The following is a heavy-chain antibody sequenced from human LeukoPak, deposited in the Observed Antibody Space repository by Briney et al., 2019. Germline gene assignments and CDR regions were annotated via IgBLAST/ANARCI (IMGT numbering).Heavy chain of an antibody. J-gene: IGHJ4*02. CDR3: ARDFRSRVLIYGSGSPYDY. V-gene: IGHV1-18*01. CDR2: ISTFNGNT. D-gene: IGHD3-10*01. CDR1: GYIFTSYG. Sequence: ASVKVSCKASGYIFTSYGISWVRQAPGQGLEWMGWISTFNGNTNYAQELQGRVTMTTDTSTSTAYMELRSLRSDDTAVYYCARDFRSRVLIYGSGSPYDYWGQGTLVTVSS.